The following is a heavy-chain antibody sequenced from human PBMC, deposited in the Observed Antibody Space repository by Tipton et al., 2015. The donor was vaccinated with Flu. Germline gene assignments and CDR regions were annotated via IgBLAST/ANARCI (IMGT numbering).Heavy chain of an antibody. CDR3: TRGQGANP. J-gene: IGHJ5*02. CDR1: GFTVNSNY. CDR2: IYSDGRA. V-gene: IGHV3-53*01. Sequence: SLRLSCAASGFTVNSNYMSWVRQAPGKGLEWVSVIYSDGRAYYVDSVKGRFTVSRVDSKNMLSLQMDSLRAEDTAVYYCTRGQGANPWGQGTLVTVST.